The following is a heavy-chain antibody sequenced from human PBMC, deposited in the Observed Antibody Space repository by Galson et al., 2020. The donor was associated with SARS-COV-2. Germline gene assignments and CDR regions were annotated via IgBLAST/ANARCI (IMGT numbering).Heavy chain of an antibody. J-gene: IGHJ6*04. Sequence: SVKVSCKASGGTLSSYGLSWVRQAPGQGLEWMGGIIPLFGSVNYAQKFQGRVTITADESTTAAYMEVSSLRSEDTAVYYCATLPNYDILTCYYDYQYLGMDVWGEGTTVTVSS. CDR2: IIPLFGSV. D-gene: IGHD3-9*01. CDR1: GGTLSSYG. CDR3: ATLPNYDILTCYYDYQYLGMDV. V-gene: IGHV1-69*13.